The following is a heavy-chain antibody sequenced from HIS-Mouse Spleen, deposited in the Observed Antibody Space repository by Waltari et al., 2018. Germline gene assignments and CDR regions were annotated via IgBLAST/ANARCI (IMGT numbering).Heavy chain of an antibody. CDR2: INPNSGGT. J-gene: IGHJ5*02. V-gene: IGHV1-2*02. CDR3: ARGRDGIVGAKDWFDP. Sequence: QVQLVQSGAEVKKPGASVKVFCKASGYTFTGYYLHCVRQAPGQGLEWMGWINPNSGGTNYAQKLQGRVTMTRDTSISTAYMELSRLRSDDTAVYYCARGRDGIVGAKDWFDPWGQGTLVTVSS. D-gene: IGHD1-26*01. CDR1: GYTFTGYY.